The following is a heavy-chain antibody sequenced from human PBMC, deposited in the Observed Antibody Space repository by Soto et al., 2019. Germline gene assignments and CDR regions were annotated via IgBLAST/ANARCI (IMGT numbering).Heavy chain of an antibody. J-gene: IGHJ6*02. D-gene: IGHD3-10*01. Sequence: GGSLRLSCAASGFTFSSYGMHWVRQAPGKGLEWVAVISYDGSNKYYADSVKGRFTISRDNSKNTLYLQMNSLRAEDTAVYYCAKYAEKGFGEQISHRSEYYYYGMDVWGQGTTVTVSS. CDR3: AKYAEKGFGEQISHRSEYYYYGMDV. CDR2: ISYDGSNK. V-gene: IGHV3-30*18. CDR1: GFTFSSYG.